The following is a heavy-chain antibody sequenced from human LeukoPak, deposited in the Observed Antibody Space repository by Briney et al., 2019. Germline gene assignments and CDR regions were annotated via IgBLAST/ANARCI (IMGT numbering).Heavy chain of an antibody. CDR1: GGTFSSYA. J-gene: IGHJ4*02. V-gene: IGHV1-69*13. CDR3: ATLSYSYGHHGSY. D-gene: IGHD5-18*01. CDR2: IIPIFGTA. Sequence: ASVKVSCKASGGTFSSYAISWVRQAPGQGLEWMGGIIPIFGTANYAQKFQGRVTITADESTSTAYMELGSLRSEDTAVYYCATLSYSYGHHGSYWGQGTLVTVSS.